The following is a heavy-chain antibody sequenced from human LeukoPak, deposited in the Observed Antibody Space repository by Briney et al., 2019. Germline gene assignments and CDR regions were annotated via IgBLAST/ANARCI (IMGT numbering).Heavy chain of an antibody. D-gene: IGHD4-11*01. Sequence: PGRSLRLSCAASGFTFSSYAMHWVRQAPGKGLEWVAVISYDGSNKYYADSVKGRLTISRDNSKNTLYLQMNSLRAEDTAVYYCARDPTGPIKYYYYYYMDVWGKGTTVTVSS. CDR2: ISYDGSNK. V-gene: IGHV3-30*04. J-gene: IGHJ6*03. CDR1: GFTFSSYA. CDR3: ARDPTGPIKYYYYYYMDV.